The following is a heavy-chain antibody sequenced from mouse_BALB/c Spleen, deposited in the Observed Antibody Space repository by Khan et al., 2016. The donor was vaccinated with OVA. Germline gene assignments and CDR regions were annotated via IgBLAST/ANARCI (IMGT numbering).Heavy chain of an antibody. Sequence: VELVESGAELAKPGASVQMSCKASGYTFTTYWMHWVKQRPGQGLEWIGYNNPTSGYTDYSENFKDKATLSADKSSSTAYMQLSRLTSEDSAVYYCTRDRIDYGGQGTTLTVSS. CDR1: GYTFTTYW. V-gene: IGHV1-7*01. J-gene: IGHJ2*01. CDR2: NNPTSGYT. CDR3: TRDRIDY.